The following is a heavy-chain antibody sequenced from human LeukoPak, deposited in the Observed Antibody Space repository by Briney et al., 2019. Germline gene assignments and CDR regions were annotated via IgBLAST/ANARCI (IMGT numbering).Heavy chain of an antibody. CDR3: ARGRGADYGGNSGYFDY. D-gene: IGHD4-23*01. CDR2: IWYDGSNK. V-gene: IGHV3-33*01. J-gene: IGHJ4*02. CDR1: GFTFSGFV. Sequence: GGSLRLSCAASGFTFSGFVMHWVRQAPGKGLEWVAVIWYDGSNKYYADSVKGRFTISRDNPKNTLYVQMNSLRAEDTAVYYCARGRGADYGGNSGYFDYWGQGTLVTVSS.